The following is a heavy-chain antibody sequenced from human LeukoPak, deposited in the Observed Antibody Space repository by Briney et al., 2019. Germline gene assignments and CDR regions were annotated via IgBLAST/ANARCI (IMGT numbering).Heavy chain of an antibody. CDR2: IYYSGTT. D-gene: IGHD4-17*01. CDR3: AREDPQTTVPEGMDV. CDR1: GGSISYYY. V-gene: IGHV4-59*01. J-gene: IGHJ6*02. Sequence: SETLSLTCTVSGGSISYYYWSWIRQSPGKGLEWIGYIYYSGTTNYNPTPKSRVTISVDTSKNQFSLQLRSVTAADTAVYYCAREDPQTTVPEGMDVWGQGTTVTVSS.